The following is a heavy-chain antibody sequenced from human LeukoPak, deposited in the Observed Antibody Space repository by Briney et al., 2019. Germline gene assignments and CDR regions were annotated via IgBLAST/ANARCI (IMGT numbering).Heavy chain of an antibody. V-gene: IGHV1-69*13. CDR3: ARDGKYSSSLHYYGMDV. J-gene: IGHJ6*02. Sequence: ASVKVSCKASGGTFSSYAISWVRQAAGQGLEWMGGIIPIFGTANYAQKFQGRVTITADESTSTAYMELSSLRSEDTAVYYCARDGKYSSSLHYYGMDVWGQGTTVTVSS. CDR2: IIPIFGTA. D-gene: IGHD6-6*01. CDR1: GGTFSSYA.